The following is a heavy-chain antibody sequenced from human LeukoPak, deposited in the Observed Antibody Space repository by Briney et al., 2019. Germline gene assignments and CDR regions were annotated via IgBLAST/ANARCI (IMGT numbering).Heavy chain of an antibody. J-gene: IGHJ4*02. CDR2: ISAYNGNT. D-gene: IGHD3-22*01. CDR3: ARGSPPRRNYDSRGYYSYYFDY. Sequence: SVKVSCKASGYTFTSYGISWVRQAPGQGLEWMGWISAYNGNTHYAQKLQGRVTMTTDTSTSTVYMELRSLRSDDTAVYYCARGSPPRRNYDSRGYYSYYFDYWGQGTLVTVSS. CDR1: GYTFTSYG. V-gene: IGHV1-18*01.